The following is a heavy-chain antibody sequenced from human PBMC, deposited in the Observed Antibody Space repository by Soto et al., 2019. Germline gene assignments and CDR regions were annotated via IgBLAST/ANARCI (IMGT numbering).Heavy chain of an antibody. CDR1: GFTFSSYG. J-gene: IGHJ5*02. D-gene: IGHD1-7*01. V-gene: IGHV3-33*01. Sequence: QVQLAESGGGVVQPGRSLRLSCAASGFTFSSYGMHWVRQAPGKGLEWVAVIWYDGSNKYYADSAKGRFTISRDNSKNTLYLQMNSLRAEDTAVYYCARMGTGTKNWFDPWGQGTLVTVSS. CDR2: IWYDGSNK. CDR3: ARMGTGTKNWFDP.